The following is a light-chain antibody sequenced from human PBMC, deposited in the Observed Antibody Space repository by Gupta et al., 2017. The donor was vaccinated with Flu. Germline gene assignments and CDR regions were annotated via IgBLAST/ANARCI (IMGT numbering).Light chain of an antibody. CDR2: GVT. CDR1: NRDIGVYNS. Sequence: QSDLTQPASVFESPGQSLPISCIGINRDIGVYNSVYWYQQQPGKALKLMIYGVTSRPSGISDRFSGSKSGNTASLTITGLQAEDEADYYCSAYARSSTWVFGGGTRLTVL. V-gene: IGLV2-14*01. J-gene: IGLJ2*01. CDR3: SAYARSSTWV.